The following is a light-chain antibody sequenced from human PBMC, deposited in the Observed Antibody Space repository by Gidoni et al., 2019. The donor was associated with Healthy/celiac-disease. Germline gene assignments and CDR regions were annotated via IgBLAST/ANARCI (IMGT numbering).Light chain of an antibody. J-gene: IGKJ1*01. CDR3: QQYGSSPTT. V-gene: IGKV3-20*01. CDR2: GSS. CDR1: QSVSSSY. Sequence: EIVLTQSPGTLSLSPGERATLSCRASQSVSSSYLAWYQQKPGQATRLLIYGSSSRATGIPDRFSGSGSGTDFTLTISRLEPEEFAVYYCQQYGSSPTTFGQGTKVEIK.